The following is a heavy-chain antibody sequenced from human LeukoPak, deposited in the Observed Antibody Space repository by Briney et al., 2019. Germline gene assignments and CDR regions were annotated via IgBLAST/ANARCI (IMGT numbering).Heavy chain of an antibody. D-gene: IGHD6-13*01. J-gene: IGHJ4*02. CDR1: GGSISSYY. Sequence: PSETLSLTCTVSGGSISSYYWSWIRQPAGKGLEWIGRIYTSGSTNYNPSLKSRVTMSVDTSKNQFSLKLSSVTAADTAVYCCARGPNPMYSSSWYFDYWGQGTLVTVSS. V-gene: IGHV4-4*07. CDR3: ARGPNPMYSSSWYFDY. CDR2: IYTSGST.